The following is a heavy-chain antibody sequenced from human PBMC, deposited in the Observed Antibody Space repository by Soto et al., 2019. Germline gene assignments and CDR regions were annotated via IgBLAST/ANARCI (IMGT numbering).Heavy chain of an antibody. CDR1: GYTFTGYY. Sequence: GASVKVSCKASGYTFTGYYMHWVRQAPGQGLEWMGWSNPNRGGTNYAQKCQGRVTMTRDTSSSTAYMELSRLRYDDTAVYYCAREVATFHLDYFDYWGPGTLVIVSS. CDR3: AREVATFHLDYFDY. J-gene: IGHJ4*02. V-gene: IGHV1-2*02. CDR2: SNPNRGGT. D-gene: IGHD5-12*01.